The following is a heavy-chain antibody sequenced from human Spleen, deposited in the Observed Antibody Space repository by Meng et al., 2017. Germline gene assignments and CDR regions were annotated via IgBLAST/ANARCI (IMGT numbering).Heavy chain of an antibody. J-gene: IGHJ4*02. CDR2: ISGSGRTT. CDR1: GFTFSNAW. Sequence: GGSLRLSCAASGFTFSNAWMSWVRQAPGKGLEWVSYISGSGRTTYYADSVKGRFTISRDNAKNSLYLQMNSLRAEDTAVYYCARGIVYWGQGTLVTVSS. D-gene: IGHD1-26*01. CDR3: ARGIVY. V-gene: IGHV3-11*04.